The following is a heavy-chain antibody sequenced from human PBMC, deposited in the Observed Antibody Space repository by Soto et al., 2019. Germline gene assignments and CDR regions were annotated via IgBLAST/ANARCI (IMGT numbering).Heavy chain of an antibody. CDR1: GFTFSDYN. CDR2: IRSTSTSI. CDR3: VREGITEARRIRFYYGMDV. D-gene: IGHD6-13*01. J-gene: IGHJ6*02. Sequence: GGSLRLSCSAAGFTFSDYNMNWVRQAPGKGLEWVSYIRSTSTSIHYAGSVRGRFTISRDSAKSSLYLQRNSLRDEDTAVYYCVREGITEARRIRFYYGMDVLGQGTTVTLSS. V-gene: IGHV3-48*02.